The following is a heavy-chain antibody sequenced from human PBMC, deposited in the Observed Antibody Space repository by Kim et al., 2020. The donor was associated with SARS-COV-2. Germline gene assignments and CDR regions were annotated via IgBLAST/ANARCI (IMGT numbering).Heavy chain of an antibody. D-gene: IGHD6-19*01. CDR3: ARDEYSSGWYGQKYYFDY. V-gene: IGHV4-39*06. Sequence: LKSRVTISVDTSKNQFPLKLSSVTAADTAVYYCARDEYSSGWYGQKYYFDYWGQGTLVTVSS. J-gene: IGHJ4*02.